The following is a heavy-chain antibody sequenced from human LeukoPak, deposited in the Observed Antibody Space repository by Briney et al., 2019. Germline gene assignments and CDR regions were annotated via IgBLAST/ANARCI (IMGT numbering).Heavy chain of an antibody. Sequence: KTGGSLRLSCAASGFTLSTYNMKWVRQAPRKGLEWVSSISTSSSYIYYADSVKGRFTISRDNARNSLYLQMNSLRAEDTAVYYCASTGRSYYDSSGYYFLDYYFDYWGQGTLVTVSS. CDR2: ISTSSSYI. CDR3: ASTGRSYYDSSGYYFLDYYFDY. D-gene: IGHD3-22*01. V-gene: IGHV3-21*01. J-gene: IGHJ4*02. CDR1: GFTLSTYN.